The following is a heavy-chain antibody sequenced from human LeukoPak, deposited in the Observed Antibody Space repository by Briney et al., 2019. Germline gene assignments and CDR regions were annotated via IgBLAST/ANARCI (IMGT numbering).Heavy chain of an antibody. CDR3: ARSGSQRQFDY. V-gene: IGHV3-74*01. CDR2: INSDGSST. CDR1: GFTFSSYW. J-gene: IGHJ4*02. Sequence: GGALRLSCAASGFTFSSYWMHWVRQAPGKGLVWVSRINSDGSSTSYADSVKGRFTISRDNAKNTLYLQMNSLRAEDTAVYYCARSGSQRQFDYWGQGTLVTVSS. D-gene: IGHD1-26*01.